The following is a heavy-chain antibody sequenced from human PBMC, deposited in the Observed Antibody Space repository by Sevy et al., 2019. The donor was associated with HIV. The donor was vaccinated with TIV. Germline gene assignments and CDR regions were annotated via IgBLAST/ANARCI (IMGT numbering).Heavy chain of an antibody. V-gene: IGHV3-23*01. CDR3: AKEAAMGYV. J-gene: IGHJ6*02. D-gene: IGHD5-18*01. CDR2: ISGSGGST. Sequence: GGSLRFSCAASGFTFSSYVMSWVRQAPGKGLEWVSTISGSGGSTYYADSVKGRFTISRDNSKNTVYLQMNTLRAEDTAVYYCAKEAAMGYVRGQGTTVTVSS. CDR1: GFTFSSYV.